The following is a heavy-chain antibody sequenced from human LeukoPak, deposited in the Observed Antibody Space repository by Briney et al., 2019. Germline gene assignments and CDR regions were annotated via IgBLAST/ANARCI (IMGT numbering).Heavy chain of an antibody. CDR2: ISSNGGST. D-gene: IGHD4-23*01. Sequence: PGGSLRLSCAASGFTFSSYAMHWVRQAPGKGLEYVSAISSNGGSTYYANSVKGRFTISRDNTKNTLYLQMGSLRAGDMAVYYCAREVGNTGGFDPWGRGTVVTVSS. CDR3: AREVGNTGGFDP. J-gene: IGHJ5*02. V-gene: IGHV3-64*01. CDR1: GFTFSSYA.